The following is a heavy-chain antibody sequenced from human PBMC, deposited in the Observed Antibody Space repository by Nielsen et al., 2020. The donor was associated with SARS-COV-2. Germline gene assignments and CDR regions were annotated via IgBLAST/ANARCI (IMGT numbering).Heavy chain of an antibody. V-gene: IGHV4-4*07. J-gene: IGHJ5*02. CDR2: IYTSGST. CDR1: GGSISSYY. D-gene: IGHD3-3*01. Sequence: GSLRLSCTVSGGSISSYYWSWIRQPAGKGLEWIGRIYTSGSTNYNPSLKSRVTMSVDTSKNQFSLKLSSVTAADTAAYYCARDKTIFGVVIIRDLGWFDPWGQGTLVTVSS. CDR3: ARDKTIFGVVIIRDLGWFDP.